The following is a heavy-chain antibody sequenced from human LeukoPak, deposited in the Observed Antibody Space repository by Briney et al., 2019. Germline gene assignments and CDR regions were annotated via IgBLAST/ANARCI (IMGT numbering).Heavy chain of an antibody. CDR1: GFTFSSYA. CDR3: AKDRAFRRDLADH. J-gene: IGHJ4*02. D-gene: IGHD3-10*01. V-gene: IGHV3-23*01. Sequence: GGSLRLSGAASGFTFSSYALTWVRQAPGKGLELVSAISGSGGVTYYPDSVKGRCIISRDNSKNTLSLKMNNLRAEDTAVYYCAKDRAFRRDLADHWGQGTLVTVSS. CDR2: ISGSGGVT.